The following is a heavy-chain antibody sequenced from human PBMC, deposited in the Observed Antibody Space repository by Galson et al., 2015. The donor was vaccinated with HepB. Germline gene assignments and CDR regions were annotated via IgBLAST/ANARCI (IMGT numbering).Heavy chain of an antibody. V-gene: IGHV3-49*04. CDR2: IRSKAYGGTT. Sequence: SLRLSCAASGFTFGDYAMSWVRQAPGKGLEWVGFIRSKAYGGTTEYAASVKGRFTISRDDSKSIAYLQMNSLKTEDTAVYYCTRDGGTAMVWTAFDYWGQGTLVTVSS. D-gene: IGHD5-18*01. CDR1: GFTFGDYA. CDR3: TRDGGTAMVWTAFDY. J-gene: IGHJ4*02.